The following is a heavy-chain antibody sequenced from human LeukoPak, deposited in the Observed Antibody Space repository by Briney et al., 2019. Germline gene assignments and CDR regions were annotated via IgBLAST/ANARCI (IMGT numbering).Heavy chain of an antibody. Sequence: SETLSLTCTVSGGSISSYYWSWIRQPAGKGLEWIGRIYTSGNTNYNPSLKSRVTMSVDTSKNQFSLKLSSVTAADTAVYYCARSRPYLGTLRWDRGLVYWGQGTLVTVSS. CDR1: GGSISSYY. CDR2: IYTSGNT. D-gene: IGHD4-23*01. J-gene: IGHJ4*02. CDR3: ARSRPYLGTLRWDRGLVY. V-gene: IGHV4-4*07.